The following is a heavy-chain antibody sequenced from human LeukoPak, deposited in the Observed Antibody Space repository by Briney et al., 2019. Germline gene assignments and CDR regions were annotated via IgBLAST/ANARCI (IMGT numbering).Heavy chain of an antibody. CDR3: ARSRYYYDSSGVY. CDR2: INPNGGRT. V-gene: IGHV1-2*02. D-gene: IGHD3-22*01. J-gene: IGHJ4*02. Sequence: ASVKVSCKASGYTFTGYYIHWVRQAPGQGLEWMGWINPNGGRTNYAQKFQGRVTMTRDTSISTAYMELSRLRSDDTAVYYCARSRYYYDSSGVYWGQGTLVTVSS. CDR1: GYTFTGYY.